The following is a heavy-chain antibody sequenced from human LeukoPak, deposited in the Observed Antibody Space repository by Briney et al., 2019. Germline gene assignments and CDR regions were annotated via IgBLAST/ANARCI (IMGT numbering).Heavy chain of an antibody. CDR3: ASRETGYCDSSGYPWAFDI. D-gene: IGHD3-22*01. J-gene: IGHJ3*02. Sequence: ASVKVSCKASGYTFTGYYMHWVRQAPGQGLEWMGWINPNSGGTNYAQKFQGRVTMTRDTSISTAYMELSRLRSDDTAVYYCASRETGYCDSSGYPWAFDIWGQGTMVTVSS. CDR2: INPNSGGT. CDR1: GYTFTGYY. V-gene: IGHV1-2*02.